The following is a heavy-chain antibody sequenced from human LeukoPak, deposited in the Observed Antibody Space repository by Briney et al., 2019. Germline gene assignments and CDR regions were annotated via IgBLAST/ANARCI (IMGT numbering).Heavy chain of an antibody. J-gene: IGHJ4*02. CDR3: AIDFFLEWLLSGDY. CDR1: GFTFSSYW. CDR2: IKQDGSEK. D-gene: IGHD3-3*01. V-gene: IGHV3-7*01. Sequence: GASLRLSCAASGFTFSSYWMSWVRQAPGKGLEWVANIKQDGSEKYYVDSVKGRFTISRDNAKNSLYLQMNSLRAEDTAVYYCAIDFFLEWLLSGDYWGQGTLVTVSS.